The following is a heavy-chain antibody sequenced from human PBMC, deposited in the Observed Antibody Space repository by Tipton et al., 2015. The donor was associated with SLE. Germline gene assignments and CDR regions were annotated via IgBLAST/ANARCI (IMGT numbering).Heavy chain of an antibody. V-gene: IGHV4-4*08. CDR2: IYTSGST. J-gene: IGHJ3*02. Sequence: TLSLTCTVSGVSISSYFWSWIRQPPRKGLEWIAYIYTSGSTNYNPSLQSRVTISVDTSKNQFSLKLSSVTAADTAVYYCARDWDGDAFDIWGQGTMVTVSS. CDR1: GVSISSYF. CDR3: ARDWDGDAFDI. D-gene: IGHD5-24*01.